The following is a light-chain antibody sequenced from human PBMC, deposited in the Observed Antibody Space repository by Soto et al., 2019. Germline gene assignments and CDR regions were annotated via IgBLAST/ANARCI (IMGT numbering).Light chain of an antibody. Sequence: ILLTQSPATLSVSPGERATLSCRASQSISSLLAWYQQKPGQTPRLLIYSASTRATGIPARFSGSGSGADFTLTISSLQSEDFAVYYCQQYYDWPITFGQGTRLEIK. CDR1: QSISSL. CDR2: SAS. V-gene: IGKV3-15*01. CDR3: QQYYDWPIT. J-gene: IGKJ5*01.